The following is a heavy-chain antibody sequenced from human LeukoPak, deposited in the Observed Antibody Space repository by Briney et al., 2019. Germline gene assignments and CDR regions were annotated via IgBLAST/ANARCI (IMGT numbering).Heavy chain of an antibody. D-gene: IGHD6-19*01. CDR3: ARDQLIAVAGIDYFDY. CDR2: VYTSGST. CDR1: GGSISSGSYD. J-gene: IGHJ4*02. Sequence: KPSQTLSLTCTVSGGSISSGSYDSSWIRQPAGKGLEWIGRVYTSGSTNYNPSLKSRVTISVDTSKNQFSLKLSSVTAADTAVYYCARDQLIAVAGIDYFDYWGQGTLVTVSS. V-gene: IGHV4-61*02.